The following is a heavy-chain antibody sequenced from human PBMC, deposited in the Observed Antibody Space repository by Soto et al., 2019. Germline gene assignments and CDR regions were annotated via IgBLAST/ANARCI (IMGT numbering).Heavy chain of an antibody. CDR1: GDSISNLDYF. J-gene: IGHJ5*01. CDR2: IYKSATT. V-gene: IGHV4-30-4*01. D-gene: IGHD7-27*01. Sequence: SETLSLTCSVSGDSISNLDYFWAWVRQPPGQALEYIGYIYKSATTYYNPSSESRVAISVDTSKSQFSLNVTSVTAADTAVYFCARGRYCLTGRCFPNWFDSWGQGALVTVSS. CDR3: ARGRYCLTGRCFPNWFDS.